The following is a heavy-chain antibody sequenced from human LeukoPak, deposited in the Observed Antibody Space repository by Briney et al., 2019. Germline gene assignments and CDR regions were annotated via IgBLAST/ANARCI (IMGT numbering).Heavy chain of an antibody. D-gene: IGHD2-15*01. CDR3: ATAQIYCGGNSRYDAFFDH. CDR1: GGTFSRYA. J-gene: IGHJ4*02. CDR2: ILPLLRTA. V-gene: IGHV1-69*05. Sequence: ASVKVSCKASGGTFSRYAIAWVRQAPGQGLEWLGGILPLLRTADYSQKFQGRVTITTEDSTLTAYMELSSLTYDDTAVYYCATAQIYCGGNSRYDAFFDHWGQGTRVTVSS.